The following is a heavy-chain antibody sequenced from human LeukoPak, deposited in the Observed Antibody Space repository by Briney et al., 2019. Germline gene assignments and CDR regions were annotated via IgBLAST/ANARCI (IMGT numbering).Heavy chain of an antibody. Sequence: ASVKVSCKASGYTFTSYGISWVRQAPGQGLEWMGWISAYNGNTNYAQKLQGRVTMTTDTSTSTAYMELRSLRSDDTAVYYCARTPPVGRYFDWLPQGNWFDPWGQGTLVTVSS. J-gene: IGHJ5*02. CDR3: ARTPPVGRYFDWLPQGNWFDP. CDR2: ISAYNGNT. D-gene: IGHD3-9*01. CDR1: GYTFTSYG. V-gene: IGHV1-18*01.